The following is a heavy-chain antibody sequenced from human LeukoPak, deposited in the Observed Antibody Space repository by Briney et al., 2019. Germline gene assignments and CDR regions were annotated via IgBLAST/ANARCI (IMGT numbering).Heavy chain of an antibody. V-gene: IGHV3-23*01. CDR2: ITGSGGNT. D-gene: IGHD6-13*01. Sequence: GGSLRLSCAASGFIFSSYSMSWVRQAPGKGLEWASVITGSGGNTYYADSVKGRFTISKDNSKNTVYLQMSSLRVDDTTVYYCAKAASSSWPSYYYGMDVWGQGTTVTVSS. CDR3: AKAASSSWPSYYYGMDV. CDR1: GFIFSSYS. J-gene: IGHJ6*02.